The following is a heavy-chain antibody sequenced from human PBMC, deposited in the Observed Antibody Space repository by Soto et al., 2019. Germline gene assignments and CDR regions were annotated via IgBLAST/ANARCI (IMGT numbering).Heavy chain of an antibody. CDR3: ARDAVVVIGTYYYYGMDV. Sequence: ASVKVSCKASGGTFSSYAISWVRQAPGQGLEWMGGIIPIFGTANYAQKFQGRVTITADESTSTAYMELSSLRSEDTAVYYCARDAVVVIGTYYYYGMDVWGQGTTVTVSS. CDR1: GGTFSSYA. CDR2: IIPIFGTA. D-gene: IGHD3-22*01. V-gene: IGHV1-69*13. J-gene: IGHJ6*02.